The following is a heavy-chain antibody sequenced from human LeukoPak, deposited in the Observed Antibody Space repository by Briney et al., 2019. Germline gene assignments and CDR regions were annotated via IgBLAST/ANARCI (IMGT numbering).Heavy chain of an antibody. CDR3: ASAPNYDASGYCLDY. D-gene: IGHD3-22*01. V-gene: IGHV3-21*01. CDR1: GFTFSSYS. J-gene: IGHJ4*02. CDR2: ITSSSSYI. Sequence: GGSLRLSCAASGFTFSSYSMNWVRQAPGKGLEWVSSITSSSSYIYYADSVEGRFTISRDNAKNSLYLQMNSLRAEDTAVYYCASAPNYDASGYCLDYWGQGTLVTVSS.